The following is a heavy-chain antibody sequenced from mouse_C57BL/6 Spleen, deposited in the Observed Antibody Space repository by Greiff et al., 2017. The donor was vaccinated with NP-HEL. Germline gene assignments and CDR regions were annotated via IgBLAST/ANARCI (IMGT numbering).Heavy chain of an antibody. V-gene: IGHV1-52*01. Sequence: QVQLQQPGAELVRPGSSVKLSGKASGYTFTSYWMHWVQQRPIQGLEWIGNIDASDSETHYNQKFKDKATLTVDKSSSTAYMQLSSLTSEDSAVYYCASGKLDWYFEVWGTGTTVTVSS. CDR1: GYTFTSYW. J-gene: IGHJ1*03. CDR3: ASGKLDWYFEV. CDR2: IDASDSET.